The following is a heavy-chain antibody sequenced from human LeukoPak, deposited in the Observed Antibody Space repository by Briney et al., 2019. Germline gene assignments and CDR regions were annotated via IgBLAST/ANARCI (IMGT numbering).Heavy chain of an antibody. Sequence: PSETLSLTCTLSSGSISTYYWSWIRQPPGKGVEWIGYIYHSGSTNYNPSLKSRVTISVDTSKNQFSLKLSSVTAADTAVYYCARGGGYASPIGYWGQGALVTVSS. V-gene: IGHV4-59*01. D-gene: IGHD5-12*01. J-gene: IGHJ4*02. CDR3: ARGGGYASPIGY. CDR2: IYHSGST. CDR1: SGSISTYY.